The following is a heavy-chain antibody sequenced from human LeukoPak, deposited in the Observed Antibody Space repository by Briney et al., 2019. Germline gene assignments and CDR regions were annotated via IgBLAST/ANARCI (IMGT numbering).Heavy chain of an antibody. D-gene: IGHD4-11*01. V-gene: IGHV4-39*01. CDR1: GGSINSTRYY. CDR3: ATGSMTTRYYYYFYMDV. Sequence: SETLSLTCTVSGGSINSTRYYWGWIRQPPGKGLEWIGSIHYSGDTHYNPSLRSRVTISVETSKNQFSLKMNSMTAADTSVYYCATGSMTTRYYYYFYMDVWGKGTTVTVSS. J-gene: IGHJ6*03. CDR2: IHYSGDT.